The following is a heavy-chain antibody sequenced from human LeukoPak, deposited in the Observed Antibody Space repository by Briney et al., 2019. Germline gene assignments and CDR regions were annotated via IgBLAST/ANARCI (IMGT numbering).Heavy chain of an antibody. V-gene: IGHV3-53*01. Sequence: PGGSLRLSCVASGFTVSTNYLGWVRQAPGKGLEWVSVIYSGGSTHYADSVKGRFTISRDNSKNTLYVQMNSLRVEDTAVYYCARGRGSYLRGDAEYFQHWGQGTLVTVSS. J-gene: IGHJ1*01. CDR1: GFTVSTNY. CDR3: ARGRGSYLRGDAEYFQH. CDR2: IYSGGST. D-gene: IGHD2-15*01.